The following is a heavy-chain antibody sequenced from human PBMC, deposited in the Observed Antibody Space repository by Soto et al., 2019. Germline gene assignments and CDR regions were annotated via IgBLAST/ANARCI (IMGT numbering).Heavy chain of an antibody. CDR2: INHSGST. J-gene: IGHJ2*01. Sequence: QVQLQQWGAGLLKPSETLSLTCAVYGGSFSGYYWSWIRQPPGKGLEWIGEINHSGSTNYNPSLMSRVTISLDTSKHQFSLKLSSVHAADTAVYYCAREVAAAGTTVSWYFDLWGRGTLVTVSS. V-gene: IGHV4-34*01. CDR3: AREVAAAGTTVSWYFDL. D-gene: IGHD6-13*01. CDR1: GGSFSGYY.